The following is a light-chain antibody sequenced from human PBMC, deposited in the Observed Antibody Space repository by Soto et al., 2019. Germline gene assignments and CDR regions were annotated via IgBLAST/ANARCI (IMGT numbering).Light chain of an antibody. Sequence: IQMTQSPSSLSASVGDRVTITCRASQGISNELGWYQQRPGKAPKVLIYGASNLQSGVPSRFSGSASGTDFTLTISSLQPEDFATYYCLQAYTYPWTFGQGTKVEMK. J-gene: IGKJ1*01. CDR3: LQAYTYPWT. CDR1: QGISNE. CDR2: GAS. V-gene: IGKV1-6*01.